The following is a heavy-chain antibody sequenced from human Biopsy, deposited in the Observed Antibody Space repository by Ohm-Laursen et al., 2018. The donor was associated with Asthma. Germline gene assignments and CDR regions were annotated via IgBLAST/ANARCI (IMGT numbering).Heavy chain of an antibody. CDR3: ARGGSSNWSHYYFDY. Sequence: SLRLSCAASGFAVSRDHMIWVRQAPGKGLEWVSVIYSGGTSHTADSVRGRFTITRDYSKNTLYLQMHSLRAEDTAVYYCARGGSSNWSHYYFDYWGQGTLVTVSS. J-gene: IGHJ4*02. V-gene: IGHV3-53*01. CDR1: GFAVSRDH. CDR2: IYSGGTS. D-gene: IGHD2-2*01.